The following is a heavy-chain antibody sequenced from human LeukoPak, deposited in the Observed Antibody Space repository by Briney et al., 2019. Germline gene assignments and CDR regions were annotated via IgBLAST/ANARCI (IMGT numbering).Heavy chain of an antibody. Sequence: GGSLRLSCAASGFTFSSYAMSWVRQAPGKGLEWVSAISGSGGSTYYADSVKGRFTISRDNSKNTLNLQMNSLRVEDTAVYHCVAGDSSGWYNFDYWGQGTLVTVSS. CDR1: GFTFSSYA. CDR3: VAGDSSGWYNFDY. J-gene: IGHJ4*02. CDR2: ISGSGGST. D-gene: IGHD6-19*01. V-gene: IGHV3-23*01.